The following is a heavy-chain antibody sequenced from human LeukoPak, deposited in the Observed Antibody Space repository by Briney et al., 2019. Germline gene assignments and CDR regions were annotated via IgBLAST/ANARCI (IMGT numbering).Heavy chain of an antibody. J-gene: IGHJ4*02. D-gene: IGHD1-1*01. CDR3: ARDLTGTYSFDN. CDR2: ISDAGRGK. V-gene: IGHV3-30*04. CDR1: GFTFSSHG. Sequence: GRSLRLSCAASGFTFSSHGLHWVRQAPGMGLEWVAYISDAGRGKYYADSVRGRFTNSRDDTKNTMSLQMDSLSPEDTALYHCARDLTGTYSFDNWGQGTLVTVSS.